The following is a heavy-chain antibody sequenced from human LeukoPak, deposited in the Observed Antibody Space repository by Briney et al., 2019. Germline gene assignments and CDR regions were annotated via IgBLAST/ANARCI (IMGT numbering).Heavy chain of an antibody. CDR1: GGTFSSYT. J-gene: IGHJ5*02. CDR3: AREGYCSSTSCYGRWFDP. V-gene: IGHV1-69*04. CDR2: IIPILGIA. D-gene: IGHD2-2*01. Sequence: ASVKVSCKASGGTFSSYTISWVRQAPGQGLEWMGRIIPILGIANYAQKFQGRVTITADKSTNTAYMELSSLRSEDTAVYYCAREGYCSSTSCYGRWFDPWGQGTLVTVSS.